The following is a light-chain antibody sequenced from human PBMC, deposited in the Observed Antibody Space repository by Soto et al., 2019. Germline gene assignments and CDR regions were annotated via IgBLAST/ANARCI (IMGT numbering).Light chain of an antibody. Sequence: QMPQSPSSLSASARPRMNITFRAIQDINHYLAWFQQKPGKVPKRLIYGASSLQSGVPSRFSGSGSGTEFSRTIGSLQPEDFATYYCIQHRSYPLTFGRGTKVDIK. CDR3: IQHRSYPLT. V-gene: IGKV1-17*03. CDR1: QDINHY. J-gene: IGKJ4*01. CDR2: GAS.